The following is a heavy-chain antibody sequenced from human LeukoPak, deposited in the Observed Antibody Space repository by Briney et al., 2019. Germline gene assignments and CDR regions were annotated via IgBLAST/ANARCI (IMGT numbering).Heavy chain of an antibody. CDR1: GFTFSDYY. Sequence: PGGPLRLSCAASGFTFSDYYMSWLREAPGKAVEGGSYIISRSSYINYADPVKGRFTISRDNAKNSLYLQMNSLSAEDTAVYYCARDLTYYYGSGSSDWGQGTLVTVSS. J-gene: IGHJ4*02. CDR2: IISRSSYI. CDR3: ARDLTYYYGSGSSD. V-gene: IGHV3-11*05. D-gene: IGHD3-10*01.